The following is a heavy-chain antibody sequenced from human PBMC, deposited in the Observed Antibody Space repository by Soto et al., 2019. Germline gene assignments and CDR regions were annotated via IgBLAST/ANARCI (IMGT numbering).Heavy chain of an antibody. J-gene: IGHJ6*02. CDR3: SASIFYYGMDV. CDR2: IYPGDSDT. V-gene: IGHV5-51*01. Sequence: GESLKISCKGFGYTFTNYWIGWVRQMPGKGPEWMGIIYPGDSDTKYNPSFQGQVTISADKSITTTYLQWSSLKASDTAIYYCSASIFYYGMDVWGQGTTVTVSS. CDR1: GYTFTNYW.